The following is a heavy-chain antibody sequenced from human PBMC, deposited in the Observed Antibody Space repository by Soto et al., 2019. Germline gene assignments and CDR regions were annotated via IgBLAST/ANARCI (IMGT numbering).Heavy chain of an antibody. CDR2: IIPILGIA. J-gene: IGHJ6*02. CDR3: ASGGFTQDWYYYYGMDV. V-gene: IGHV1-69*02. CDR1: GGTFSSYT. D-gene: IGHD3-10*01. Sequence: QVQLVQSGAEVKKPGSSVKVSCKASGGTFSSYTISWVRQAPGQGLEWMGRIIPILGIANYAQKFQGRVTITADTSTSTAYMELSSLRSEDTAVYYCASGGFTQDWYYYYGMDVWGQGTTVTVSS.